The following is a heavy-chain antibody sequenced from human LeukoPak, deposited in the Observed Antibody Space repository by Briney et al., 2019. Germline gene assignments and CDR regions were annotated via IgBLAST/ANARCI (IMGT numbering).Heavy chain of an antibody. Sequence: SETLSLTCAVSGGSISSPNWWSWVRQPPGKGLEWIGEIYHSGSTNYNSSLKSRVTISVDKSKNQSSLKLSSVTAADTAVYYCARYLMITFGGVIGNAFDIWGQGTMVSVSS. CDR1: GGSISSPNW. J-gene: IGHJ3*02. CDR2: IYHSGST. V-gene: IGHV4-4*02. D-gene: IGHD3-16*02. CDR3: ARYLMITFGGVIGNAFDI.